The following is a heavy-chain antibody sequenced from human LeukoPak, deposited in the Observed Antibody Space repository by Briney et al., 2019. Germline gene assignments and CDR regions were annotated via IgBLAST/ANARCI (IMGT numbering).Heavy chain of an antibody. CDR3: ARVYYYDSSGYSTPYYSDY. D-gene: IGHD3-22*01. J-gene: IGHJ4*02. CDR1: GGSISSYY. CDR2: IYYSGST. V-gene: IGHV4-59*01. Sequence: SETVSLTCTVSGGSISSYYWSWIRQPPGKGLEWIGYIYYSGSTNYNPSLKSRVTISVDTSKNQFSLKLSSVTAADTAVYYCARVYYYDSSGYSTPYYSDYWGQGTLVTVSS.